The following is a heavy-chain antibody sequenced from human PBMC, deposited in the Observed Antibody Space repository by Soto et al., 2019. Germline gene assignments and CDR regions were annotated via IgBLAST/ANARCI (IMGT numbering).Heavy chain of an antibody. CDR1: GYTIDDLS. Sequence: ASVKVCCKVSGYTIDDLSMHWVRQAPGKGLEWMGGFDPEDGETIYAQKFQGRVTMTEDTSTDTAYMELSSLRSEDTAVYYCATFSSSWYYFDYWGQGTLVTVSS. CDR2: FDPEDGET. J-gene: IGHJ4*02. D-gene: IGHD6-13*01. V-gene: IGHV1-24*01. CDR3: ATFSSSWYYFDY.